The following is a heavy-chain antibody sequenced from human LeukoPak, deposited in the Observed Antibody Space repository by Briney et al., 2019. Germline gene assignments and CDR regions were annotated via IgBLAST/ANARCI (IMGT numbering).Heavy chain of an antibody. CDR1: GGSIGSGGYT. Sequence: PSQTLSLTCAVSGGSIGSGGYTWSWTRQPPGKGLEWIGYFYHSGSTHYNPSLKSRVTISVDRSENRISLKLRSVTAADTAVYYCARETTGWYRALDSWGQGSLVTVSS. V-gene: IGHV4-30-2*01. J-gene: IGHJ4*02. D-gene: IGHD6-19*01. CDR2: FYHSGST. CDR3: ARETTGWYRALDS.